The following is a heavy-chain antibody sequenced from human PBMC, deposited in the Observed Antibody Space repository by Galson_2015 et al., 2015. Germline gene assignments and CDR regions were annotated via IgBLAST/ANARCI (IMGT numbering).Heavy chain of an antibody. V-gene: IGHV3-23*01. CDR2: ISGSGGTT. CDR1: GFTFGSYA. J-gene: IGHJ3*02. Sequence: SLRLSCAASGFTFGSYAMGWVRQAPGKGLEWVSGISGSGGTTYYVDSVKGRFTISRDNSKHTLYLQMNSLRAEDRAVYYCAKVVDSGSYLDVFDIWGQGTMVTVSS. CDR3: AKVVDSGSYLDVFDI. D-gene: IGHD1-26*01.